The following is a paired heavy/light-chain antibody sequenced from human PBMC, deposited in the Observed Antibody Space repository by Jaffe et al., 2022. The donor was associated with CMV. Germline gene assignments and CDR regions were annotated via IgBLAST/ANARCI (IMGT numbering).Light chain of an antibody. CDR1: SSDIGGYNL. J-gene: IGLJ2*01. CDR3: CSYAGSNTYLV. V-gene: IGLV2-23*02. CDR2: EVN. Sequence: QSALTQPASVSGSPGQSITISCTGTSSDIGGYNLVSWYQQHPDKAPKLLIYEVNKRPSGVSDRFSGFKSGTTASLTISGLQADDEADYHCCSYAGSNTYLVFGGGTKLTVL.
Heavy chain of an antibody. Sequence: VQLLESGGGLAQPGGSLRLSCEVSGLTFTNYAMGWVRQAPGKGLELVSAISGGSATTFHAVSVKGRFAVSRDNPKSTLYLQMGSLKAEDTAIYYCVKAPYFYGSENYYDWLDYWGQGTLVTVSS. CDR3: VKAPYFYGSENYYDWLDY. CDR2: ISGGSATT. J-gene: IGHJ4*02. D-gene: IGHD3-16*01. CDR1: GLTFTNYA. V-gene: IGHV3-23*01.